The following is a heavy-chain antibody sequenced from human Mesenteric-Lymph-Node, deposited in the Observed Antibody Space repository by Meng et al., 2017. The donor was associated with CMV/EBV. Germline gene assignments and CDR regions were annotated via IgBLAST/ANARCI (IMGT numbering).Heavy chain of an antibody. Sequence: GSLRLSCTVSGGSISSSSYYWGWIRQPPGKGLEWIGSIYYSGSTYYNPSLKSRVTISVDTSKNQFSLKLSSVTAADTAVYYCANSSGWYGYYFDYWGQGTLVTVSS. D-gene: IGHD6-19*01. CDR1: GGSISSSSYY. J-gene: IGHJ4*02. CDR2: IYYSGST. V-gene: IGHV4-39*01. CDR3: ANSSGWYGYYFDY.